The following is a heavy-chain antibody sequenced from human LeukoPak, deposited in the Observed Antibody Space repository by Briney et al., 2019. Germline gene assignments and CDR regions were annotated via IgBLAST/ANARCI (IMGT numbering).Heavy chain of an antibody. V-gene: IGHV3-30-3*01. J-gene: IGHJ4*02. CDR3: VRSSSSDYFDY. D-gene: IGHD6-25*01. CDR1: GFIFNNYP. Sequence: GGSLRLSCAAPGFIFNNYPMHWVRQPPGKGLEWVAVISYDGSEKYYIDSVKGRFTISRDNPKNTLYLQMNNLRPDDTALYYCVRSSSSDYFDYWGQGTLVTVSS. CDR2: ISYDGSEK.